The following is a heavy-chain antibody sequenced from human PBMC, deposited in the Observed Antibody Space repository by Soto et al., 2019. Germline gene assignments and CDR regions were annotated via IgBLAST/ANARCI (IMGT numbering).Heavy chain of an antibody. Sequence: QVQLVQSGAEVRKAGSSVRVSCKVSGGSFTTLAFSWVRQAPGQGLEWMGRIIPLFGTPNYAQKFQGRVAIFADESTNTTYMELSSLTSEDPAVYYCAAGIGITLGGVTREFDYWGQGTLVTVSS. J-gene: IGHJ4*02. D-gene: IGHD3-16*01. CDR2: IIPLFGTP. CDR1: GGSFTTLA. CDR3: AAGIGITLGGVTREFDY. V-gene: IGHV1-69*19.